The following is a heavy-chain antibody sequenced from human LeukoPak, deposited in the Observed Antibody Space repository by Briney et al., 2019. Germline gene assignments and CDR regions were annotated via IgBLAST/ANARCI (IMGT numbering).Heavy chain of an antibody. J-gene: IGHJ4*02. CDR3: ARALRSSLWYFDY. V-gene: IGHV4-30-2*01. CDR2: IYHSGST. D-gene: IGHD6-13*01. CDR1: GGSISSGGYY. Sequence: SETLSFTCTVSGGSISSGGYYWSWIRQPPGKGLEWIGYIYHSGSTYYNPSLKSRVTISVDRSKNQFSLKLSSVTAADTAVYYCARALRSSLWYFDYWGQGTLVTVSS.